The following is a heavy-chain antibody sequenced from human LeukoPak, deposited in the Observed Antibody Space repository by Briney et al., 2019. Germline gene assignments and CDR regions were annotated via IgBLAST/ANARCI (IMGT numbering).Heavy chain of an antibody. CDR1: GASISSSY. V-gene: IGHV4-4*07. Sequence: SETLSLTCTVSGASISSSYCTWIRQSAGEGLEWIGRMSSGGSTTYNPSFKGRVTMPLDTSKRQFSLNLSSVTAADTAVYYCARDQTYYVSSGYYYVTYLQHWGQGILVTVSS. J-gene: IGHJ1*01. D-gene: IGHD3-22*01. CDR2: MSSGGST. CDR3: ARDQTYYVSSGYYYVTYLQH.